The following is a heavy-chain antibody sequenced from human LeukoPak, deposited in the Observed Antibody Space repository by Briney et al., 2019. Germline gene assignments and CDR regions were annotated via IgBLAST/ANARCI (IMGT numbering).Heavy chain of an antibody. Sequence: SVKVSCKASGGTFSSYAISWVRQAPGQGLEWVGRIIPIFGTANYAQKFQGRVTITTDESTSTAYMELSSLRSEDTAVYYCARERSYGSGEAVGYWGQGTLVTVSS. CDR3: ARERSYGSGEAVGY. D-gene: IGHD3-10*01. V-gene: IGHV1-69*05. J-gene: IGHJ4*02. CDR1: GGTFSSYA. CDR2: IIPIFGTA.